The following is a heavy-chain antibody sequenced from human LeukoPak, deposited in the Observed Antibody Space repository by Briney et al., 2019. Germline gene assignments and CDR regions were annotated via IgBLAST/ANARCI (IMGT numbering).Heavy chain of an antibody. Sequence: SETLFLTCTVSGGSVSDYFWGWVRQSPGKGLGWIGYIYYTGSTSYNTPRRGRVTMSADTTKTQFSLKLSSVTAADTAVYYCASRKQGNDYWGQGTLVTVSS. D-gene: IGHD7-27*01. V-gene: IGHV4-59*02. CDR2: IYYTGST. CDR3: ASRKQGNDY. CDR1: GGSVSDYF. J-gene: IGHJ4*02.